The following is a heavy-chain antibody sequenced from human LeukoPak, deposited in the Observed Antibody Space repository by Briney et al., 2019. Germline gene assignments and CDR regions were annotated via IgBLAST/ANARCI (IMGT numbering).Heavy chain of an antibody. CDR2: ISDSGDST. CDR3: VDWDPVDS. Sequence: GGSLRLSCAASGFTFSNYAMSWVRQAPGKGLEWVSAISDSGDSTDYADSVKGRFTISRDNSKNTLYLQMNSLRAEDTAVYYCVDWDPVDSWGQGTLVTVSS. CDR1: GFTFSNYA. V-gene: IGHV3-23*01. D-gene: IGHD3-9*01. J-gene: IGHJ5*01.